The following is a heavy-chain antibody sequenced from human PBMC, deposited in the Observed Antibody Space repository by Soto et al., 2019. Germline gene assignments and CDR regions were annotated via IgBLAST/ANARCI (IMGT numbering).Heavy chain of an antibody. D-gene: IGHD2-2*01. V-gene: IGHV1-69*13. J-gene: IGHJ5*02. Sequence: GASVKVSCKASGGTFSSYAISWVRQAPGQGLEWIGGIIPIFGTANYAQKFQGRVTITADESTSTAYMELSSLRSEDTAVYYCASVVVVPAAPNNWFDPRGQGTLVTVS. CDR3: ASVVVVPAAPNNWFDP. CDR1: GGTFSSYA. CDR2: IIPIFGTA.